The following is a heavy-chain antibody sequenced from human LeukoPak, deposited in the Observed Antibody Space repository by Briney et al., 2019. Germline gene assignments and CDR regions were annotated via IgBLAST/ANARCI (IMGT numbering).Heavy chain of an antibody. V-gene: IGHV1-18*01. CDR2: ISAYNGNT. D-gene: IGHD5-18*01. CDR1: GYTFTSYG. J-gene: IGHJ4*02. CDR3: ARHSVDTAMASDY. Sequence: ASVKVSCKASGYTFTSYGISWVRQAPGQGLEWMGWISAYNGNTNYAQKLQGRVTMTTDTSTSTVYMELRSLRSDDTAVYYCARHSVDTAMASDYWGQGTLVTVSS.